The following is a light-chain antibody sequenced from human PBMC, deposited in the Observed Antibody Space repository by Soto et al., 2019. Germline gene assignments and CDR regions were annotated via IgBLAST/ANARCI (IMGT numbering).Light chain of an antibody. CDR3: SSYTDNSTLV. J-gene: IGLJ1*01. Sequence: QSVLTQPASVSGSPGQSITTSCTGTSSDVGGYNYVSWYQQHPDKAPKLILYEVSNRPSGVSNRFSGSKSGNTASLTISGLQTEDGADYYCSSYTDNSTLVFGTGTKVTVL. CDR1: SSDVGGYNY. CDR2: EVS. V-gene: IGLV2-14*01.